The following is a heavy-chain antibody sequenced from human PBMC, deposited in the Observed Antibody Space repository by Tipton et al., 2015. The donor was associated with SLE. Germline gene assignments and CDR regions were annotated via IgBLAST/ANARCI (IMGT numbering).Heavy chain of an antibody. CDR3: ARAGGYDYYYSGMDV. J-gene: IGHJ6*02. D-gene: IGHD5-12*01. CDR2: VYYEGST. Sequence: GLVKPSETLSLICTVSGDSISSGYWSWIRQPPGRGLEWIGYVYYEGSTNYNFTLSSQVTIATDTSKNQLSLRLSSVTAADTATYYCARAGGYDYYYSGMDVWGQGTTVTVSS. V-gene: IGHV4-59*13. CDR1: GDSISSGY.